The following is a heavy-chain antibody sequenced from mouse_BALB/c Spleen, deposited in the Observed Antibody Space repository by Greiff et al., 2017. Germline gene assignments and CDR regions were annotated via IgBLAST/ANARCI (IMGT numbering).Heavy chain of an antibody. CDR2: ISDGGSYT. CDR3: ARDGNDGYYTRYFDV. V-gene: IGHV5-4*02. J-gene: IGHJ1*01. Sequence: LVESGGGLVKPGGSLKLSCAASGFTFSDYYMYWVRQTPEKRLEWVATISDGGSYTYYPDSVKGRFTISRDNAKNNLYLQMSSLKSEDTAMYYCARDGNDGYYTRYFDVWGAGTTVTVSS. D-gene: IGHD2-3*01. CDR1: GFTFSDYY.